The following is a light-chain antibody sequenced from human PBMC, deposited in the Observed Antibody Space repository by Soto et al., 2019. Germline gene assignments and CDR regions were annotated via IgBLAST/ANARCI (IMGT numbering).Light chain of an antibody. V-gene: IGLV1-47*02. CDR2: SNN. Sequence: QSVLTQPLSASGTPGQRITISCSGSSSNIGPNYVYWYQQLPGTAPKLLIFSNNQRPSGVPDRLSGSKSGTSASLAISGLGSEDEAEYYCAAWDDSLRAVVFGGGTKLTVL. CDR3: AAWDDSLRAVV. J-gene: IGLJ2*01. CDR1: SSNIGPNY.